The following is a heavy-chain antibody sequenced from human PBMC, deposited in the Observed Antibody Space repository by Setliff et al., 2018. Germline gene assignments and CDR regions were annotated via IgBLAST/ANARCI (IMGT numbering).Heavy chain of an antibody. D-gene: IGHD2-15*01. CDR2: ISYIERP. Sequence: SETLSLTCSVSGGSLTSHYWTWIRQPPGKGLEWIGVISYIERPHYNPSLQSRVTIAMETSNNQVSLTLTSVTAVDSAMYYCARFCGGGSCPDYWGQGTLAPSPQ. J-gene: IGHJ4*02. CDR3: ARFCGGGSCPDY. CDR1: GGSLTSHY. V-gene: IGHV4-59*11.